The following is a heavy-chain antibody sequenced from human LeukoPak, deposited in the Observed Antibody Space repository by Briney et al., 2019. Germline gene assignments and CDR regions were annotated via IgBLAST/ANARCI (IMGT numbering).Heavy chain of an antibody. CDR1: GGSISSSSYY. Sequence: PSETLSLTCTVSGGSISSSSYYWGWIRQPPGKGLEWIGSIYYSGSTYYNPSLKSRVTISVDTSKNQFSLKLSSVTAADTAVYYCARVSRNRDFDYWGQGTLVTVSS. V-gene: IGHV4-39*07. CDR3: ARVSRNRDFDY. J-gene: IGHJ4*02. CDR2: IYYSGST.